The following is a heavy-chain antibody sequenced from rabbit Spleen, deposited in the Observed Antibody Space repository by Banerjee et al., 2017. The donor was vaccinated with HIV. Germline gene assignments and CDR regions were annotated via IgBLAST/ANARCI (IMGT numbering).Heavy chain of an antibody. CDR3: ARDTGSSFSSYGMDL. D-gene: IGHD8-1*01. CDR1: GFSFSSSDY. J-gene: IGHJ6*01. CDR2: VPGSSSGFT. V-gene: IGHV1S40*01. Sequence: QSLEESGGGLVQPEGSLTLTCTASGFSFSSSDYMCWVRQAPGKGLEWISCVPGSSSGFTYSATWAKGRFTCSKTSSTTVTLQMTSLTVADTATYFCARDTGSSFSSYGMDLWGPGTLVTVS.